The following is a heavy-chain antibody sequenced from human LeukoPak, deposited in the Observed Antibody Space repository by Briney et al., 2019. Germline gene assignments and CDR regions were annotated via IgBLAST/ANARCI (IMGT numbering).Heavy chain of an antibody. CDR3: TREGRYCSSTSCYVCLDF. D-gene: IGHD2-2*01. J-gene: IGHJ4*02. V-gene: IGHV3-72*01. CDR1: GFTFSDHY. Sequence: GGSLRLPCAASGFTFSDHYMDWVRQAPGKGLEWVGRIKNKANSYTTDYAASVKGRFTVSREDSKNALYLQMNSLKTEDTAVYYCTREGRYCSSTSCYVCLDFWGQGTLVTVSS. CDR2: IKNKANSYTT.